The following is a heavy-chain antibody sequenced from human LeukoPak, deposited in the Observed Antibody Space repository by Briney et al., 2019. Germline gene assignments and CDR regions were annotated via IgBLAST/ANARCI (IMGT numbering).Heavy chain of an antibody. Sequence: PSETLSLTCTVSGGSISSGSYYWNWIRQPAGKGLEWIGRIYTSGSTNYNPSLKNRVTISLDTSKNQFSLKLSSVTAADTAVYYCARDLDPWGQGALVTVSS. J-gene: IGHJ4*02. CDR3: ARDLDP. CDR1: GGSISSGSYY. V-gene: IGHV4-61*02. D-gene: IGHD1-1*01. CDR2: IYTSGST.